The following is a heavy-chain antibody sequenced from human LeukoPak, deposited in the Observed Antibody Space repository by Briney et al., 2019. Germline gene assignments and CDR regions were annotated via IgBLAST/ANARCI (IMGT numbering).Heavy chain of an antibody. Sequence: GGFLRLSCAASGFTFSSYGMHWVRQAPGKGLEWVAFIRNDAGDKYYADSVKGRFTISRDNSKNTLFLQMNSLRVEDTALYYCAKVLSSSWGYFGFWGQGTLVTVSS. CDR3: AKVLSSSWGYFGF. CDR2: IRNDAGDK. D-gene: IGHD6-13*01. V-gene: IGHV3-30*02. J-gene: IGHJ4*02. CDR1: GFTFSSYG.